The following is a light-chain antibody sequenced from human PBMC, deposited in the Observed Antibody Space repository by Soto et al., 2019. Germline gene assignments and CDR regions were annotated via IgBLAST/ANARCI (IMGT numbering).Light chain of an antibody. CDR3: TSYTSSPTLL. Sequence: QSVLTQPASVSGSPGQSITISCTGTSDDIGTYNFVSWYQQYPGKAPQLIIYEVSYRPSGVSNRFSASKSGNTASLTISNLQAEDEADYFCTSYTSSPTLLFGTGTKVTVL. J-gene: IGLJ1*01. CDR2: EVS. V-gene: IGLV2-14*03. CDR1: SDDIGTYNF.